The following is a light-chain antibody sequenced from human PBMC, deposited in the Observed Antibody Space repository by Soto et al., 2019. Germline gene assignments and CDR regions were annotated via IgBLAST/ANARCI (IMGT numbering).Light chain of an antibody. J-gene: IGKJ1*01. Sequence: EIVMTQSPATLSVSPGERATLSCRASQSVSSNLAWYQQKPGQAPRLLIYGASTRATGIPARFSGSGSGTEFTLTISSLLSEDSAVYYCQQYNNWPLTFGQGTTVEIK. V-gene: IGKV3-15*01. CDR2: GAS. CDR3: QQYNNWPLT. CDR1: QSVSSN.